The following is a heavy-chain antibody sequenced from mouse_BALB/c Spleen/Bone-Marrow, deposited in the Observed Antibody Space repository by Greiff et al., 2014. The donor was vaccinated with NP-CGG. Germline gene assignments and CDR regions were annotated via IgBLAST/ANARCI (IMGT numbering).Heavy chain of an antibody. CDR2: IWSGGST. V-gene: IGHV2-4*02. CDR1: GFSLTSYG. Sequence: VQLKQSGPGLVEPSQSLSITCTVSGFSLTSYGVHWVRQPPGKGLEWLGVIWSGGSTDYNTAFISRLSISKDNSKSQVFFKMNSLLADDTAMYYCARKANYYAMDYWGQGTSVTVSS. CDR3: ARKANYYAMDY. J-gene: IGHJ4*01.